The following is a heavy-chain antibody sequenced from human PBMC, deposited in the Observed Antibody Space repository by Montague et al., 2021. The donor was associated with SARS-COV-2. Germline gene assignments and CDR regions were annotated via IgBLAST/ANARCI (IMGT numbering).Heavy chain of an antibody. J-gene: IGHJ5*02. D-gene: IGHD7-27*01. V-gene: IGHV4-39*02. CDR1: GASISRSDDY. CDR3: AGLLPDGTGVAKDIPFDP. Sequence: SETLSLTCNVSGASISRSDDYLAWIRQPPGKGLEWIGSIHYIGNTYYNPSLESRVTISVDTSENHFSLKLWSVIAEDTAVHYCAGLLPDGTGVAKDIPFDPWGQGTLVTVSS. CDR2: IHYIGNT.